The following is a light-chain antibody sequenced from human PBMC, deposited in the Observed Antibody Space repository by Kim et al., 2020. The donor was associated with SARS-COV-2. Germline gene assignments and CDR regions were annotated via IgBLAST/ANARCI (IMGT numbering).Light chain of an antibody. V-gene: IGLV6-57*01. CDR1: SGSIASNY. Sequence: GKTVTISGTRSSGSIASNYVQWYQQRPGSSPTTVIYGDNQRPSGVPDRFSGSIDSSSNSASLTISGLKTEDEADYYCQSYDSSNWVFGGGTQLTVL. CDR2: GDN. CDR3: QSYDSSNWV. J-gene: IGLJ3*02.